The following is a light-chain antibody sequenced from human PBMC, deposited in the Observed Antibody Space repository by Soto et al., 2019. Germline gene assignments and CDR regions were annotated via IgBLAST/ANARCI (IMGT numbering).Light chain of an antibody. V-gene: IGKV1-5*03. Sequence: DIQMTQSPSTMSGSGGYRFTITCRASQTISSWLAWYQQKPGKDNKLMIYKAYTLKSGVKSRFSGSGSGTDFTLTIRSMQPEDFATYYCKKSYSRKWT. CDR3: KKSYSRKWT. CDR1: QTISSW. J-gene: IGKJ1*01. CDR2: KAY.